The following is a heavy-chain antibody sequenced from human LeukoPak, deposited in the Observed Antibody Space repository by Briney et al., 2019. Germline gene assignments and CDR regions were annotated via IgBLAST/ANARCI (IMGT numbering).Heavy chain of an antibody. CDR3: ARGQPPSYYDMDV. CDR1: GFTFSSYG. V-gene: IGHV3-33*01. J-gene: IGHJ6*02. Sequence: PGGSLRLSCAASGFTFSSYGMHWVRQAPGKGLEWVAVIWSDGSSKHYADSVKGRLTISRDNSKNTLYLQMSSLRAEDTALYYCARGQPPSYYDMDVWGQGTTVTVSS. CDR2: IWSDGSSK. D-gene: IGHD6-13*01.